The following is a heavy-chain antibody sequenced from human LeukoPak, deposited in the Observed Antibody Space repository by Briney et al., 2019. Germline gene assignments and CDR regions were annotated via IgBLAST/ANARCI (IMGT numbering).Heavy chain of an antibody. CDR3: TSPARTSDPFDV. CDR1: GFTFSDHF. J-gene: IGHJ3*01. D-gene: IGHD1-7*01. V-gene: IGHV3-72*01. Sequence: GGSLRLSCAGSGFTFSDHFMDWVRQPPGKGLEWVGRVRNKANSYTTEYAASVKGRFTISRDDSRSLVTLQMNSLETEDTAVYYCTSPARTSDPFDVWGPGTMVTISS. CDR2: VRNKANSYTT.